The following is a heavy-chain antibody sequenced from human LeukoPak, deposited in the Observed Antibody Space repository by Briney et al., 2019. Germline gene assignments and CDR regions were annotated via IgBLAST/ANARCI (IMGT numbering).Heavy chain of an antibody. CDR2: IRYDGSNK. CDR1: GFTFSHYG. Sequence: GGSLRLSCAASGFTFSHYGMHWVRQAPGKGLEWVTFIRYDGSNKYYADSVKGRFTISRDNSKNTLYLQMNSLRAEDTAVYYCARDRSMVRGVPAAIDYWGQETLVTVSS. D-gene: IGHD3-10*01. V-gene: IGHV3-30*02. J-gene: IGHJ4*02. CDR3: ARDRSMVRGVPAAIDY.